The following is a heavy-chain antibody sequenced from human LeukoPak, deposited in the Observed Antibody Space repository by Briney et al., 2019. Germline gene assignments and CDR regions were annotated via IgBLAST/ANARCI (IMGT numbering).Heavy chain of an antibody. CDR3: AKGGYSSGWGLFDY. J-gene: IGHJ4*02. D-gene: IGHD6-19*01. Sequence: GGSLRLSCAASGFTFSSYWMSWVRQAPGKGLEWVANIKQDGSEKYYVDSVKGRLTISRDNAKNSLYLQMNSLRAEETAVYYCAKGGYSSGWGLFDYWGQGTLVTVSS. V-gene: IGHV3-7*01. CDR1: GFTFSSYW. CDR2: IKQDGSEK.